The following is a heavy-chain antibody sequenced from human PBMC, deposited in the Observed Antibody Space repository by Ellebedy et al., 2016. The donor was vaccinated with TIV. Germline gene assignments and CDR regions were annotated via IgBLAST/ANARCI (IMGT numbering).Heavy chain of an antibody. CDR3: ARASTTFGGVVVIGYYFDY. Sequence: GESLKISCAASGFTFSNYWMSWVRQAPGKGLEWVANIKHDGSEKYYLDSVKGRFTISRETAKNSLYLQMKSLRAEDTAVYYCARASTTFGGVVVIGYYFDYWGQGTLVTVSS. CDR2: IKHDGSEK. J-gene: IGHJ4*02. D-gene: IGHD3-16*02. CDR1: GFTFSNYW. V-gene: IGHV3-7*03.